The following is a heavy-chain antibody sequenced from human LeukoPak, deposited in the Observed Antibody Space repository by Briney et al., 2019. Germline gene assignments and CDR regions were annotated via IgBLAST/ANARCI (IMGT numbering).Heavy chain of an antibody. Sequence: PSGTLSLTCAVSGGSFSSSHWWNWVRQSPGKGLEWIGEIYHSGTTNYNPSLKSRVSISVDKSKNQFSLKLSSVTAADTAVYYCARAEYSYGYHDAFDIWGQGTMVTVSS. CDR1: GGSFSSSHW. D-gene: IGHD5-18*01. CDR3: ARAEYSYGYHDAFDI. V-gene: IGHV4-4*02. CDR2: IYHSGTT. J-gene: IGHJ3*02.